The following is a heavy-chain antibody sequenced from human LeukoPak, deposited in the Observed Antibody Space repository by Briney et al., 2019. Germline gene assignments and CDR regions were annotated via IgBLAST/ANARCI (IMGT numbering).Heavy chain of an antibody. V-gene: IGHV5-51*01. CDR1: GYSFTSYW. D-gene: IGHD6-13*01. J-gene: IGHJ1*01. Sequence: GESLKISCKGSGYSFTSYWIGWVRQMPGTRLEWMGIIYPGVSDTRYSPSYQGQVTISADKSLTTAYRQWSRLKASDTAMYYCARGFGSTWLEYWGQGTLVTVSS. CDR3: ARGFGSTWLEY. CDR2: IYPGVSDT.